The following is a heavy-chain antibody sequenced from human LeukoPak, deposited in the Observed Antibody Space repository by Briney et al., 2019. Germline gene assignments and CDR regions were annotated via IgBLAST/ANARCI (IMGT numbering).Heavy chain of an antibody. CDR2: IYYSGST. V-gene: IGHV4-59*01. CDR1: GFTFSSYS. D-gene: IGHD3-10*01. Sequence: GSLRLSCAASGFTFSSYSMNWVRQAPGKGLEWIGYIYYSGSTNYNPSLKSRVTISVDTSKNQFSLKLSSVTAADTAVYYCARTRFGSDAFDIWGQGTMVTVSS. J-gene: IGHJ3*02. CDR3: ARTRFGSDAFDI.